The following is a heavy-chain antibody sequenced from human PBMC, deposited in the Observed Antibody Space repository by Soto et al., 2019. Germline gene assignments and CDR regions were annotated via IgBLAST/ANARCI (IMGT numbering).Heavy chain of an antibody. V-gene: IGHV3-23*01. CDR3: AKDRREGGNSAFYFDF. D-gene: IGHD3-16*01. J-gene: IGHJ4*02. CDR2: ISATGGGT. Sequence: GWSLRLSCAASGFKFSNYAMSWVRQAPGKGLEWVSLISATGGGTYYADSVKGRFTISRDNSHNTLYLQVHSLTAEDTAVYYCAKDRREGGNSAFYFDFWGQGAQVTVSS. CDR1: GFKFSNYA.